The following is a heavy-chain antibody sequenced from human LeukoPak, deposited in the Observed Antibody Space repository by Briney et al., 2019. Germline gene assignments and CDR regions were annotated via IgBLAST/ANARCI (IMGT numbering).Heavy chain of an antibody. CDR1: GDSVSANSAA. J-gene: IGHJ4*02. CDR3: ARSLQPGYNSLDY. D-gene: IGHD5-12*01. V-gene: IGHV6-1*01. Sequence: SQTLSLTCAISGDSVSANSAAWNWIRQSPSRGLEWLGRTYYRSKWYYDYGVSVKSRITINPDTSKNQFSLHLNSVTPEDTAMYYCARSLQPGYNSLDYWGQGTLVTVSS. CDR2: TYYRSKWYY.